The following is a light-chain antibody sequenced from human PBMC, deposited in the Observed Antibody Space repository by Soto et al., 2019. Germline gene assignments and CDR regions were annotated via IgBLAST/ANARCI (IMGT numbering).Light chain of an antibody. CDR1: QSVSSSY. CDR2: GAS. J-gene: IGKJ1*01. CDR3: QQYGSSRWT. Sequence: EIVLTQSPGTLSLSPGERATLSCRASQSVSSSYLAWYQQKPSQAPRLLIYGASTRATGIPDRFSGSGSGTDFTLTISTLEPEDFAVYYCQQYGSSRWTFGQGTKV. V-gene: IGKV3-20*01.